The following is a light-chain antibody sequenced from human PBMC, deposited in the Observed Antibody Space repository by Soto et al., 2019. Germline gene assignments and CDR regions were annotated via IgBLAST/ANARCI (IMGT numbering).Light chain of an antibody. CDR1: QSVTSTY. CDR3: QQYAYPPWT. Sequence: DTVLTQSPGTLSLSPGERATLSCRASQSVTSTYLAWYQQKPGQAPRLLIYGASTRATGIPDRFSGGGSGTDFTLTISRLEPEDFAVYCCQQYAYPPWTFGHGTKVEIK. CDR2: GAS. J-gene: IGKJ1*01. V-gene: IGKV3-20*01.